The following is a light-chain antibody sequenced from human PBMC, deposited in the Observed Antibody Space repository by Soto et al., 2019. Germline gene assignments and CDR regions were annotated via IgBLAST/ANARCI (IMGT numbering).Light chain of an antibody. Sequence: QSVLTQPASVSASPGQSITISCTGGKNDIGSSDYVSWYQQHPGKAPKLIIYGVSNRPSGTSDRCSGSKSGNTASLTISGLQADDEADYYCSSSTSSNTLVFGGGTKLTVL. J-gene: IGLJ3*02. CDR1: KNDIGSSDY. CDR3: SSSTSSNTLV. V-gene: IGLV2-14*01. CDR2: GVS.